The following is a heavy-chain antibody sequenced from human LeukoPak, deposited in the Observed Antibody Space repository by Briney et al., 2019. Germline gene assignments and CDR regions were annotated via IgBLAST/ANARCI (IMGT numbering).Heavy chain of an antibody. CDR2: ISDTGATT. CDR3: AKDTSIGRYCTNGVCSPFDY. D-gene: IGHD2-8*01. CDR1: GFTFSSYA. V-gene: IGHV3-23*01. J-gene: IGHJ4*02. Sequence: QPGGSLRLSCAGSGFTFSSYAMSWVRQAPWKGLEWVSAISDTGATTYDADSVKGRFTISRDNSRSTLYLQMNSLRAEDTALYYCAKDTSIGRYCTNGVCSPFDYWGQGTLVTVSS.